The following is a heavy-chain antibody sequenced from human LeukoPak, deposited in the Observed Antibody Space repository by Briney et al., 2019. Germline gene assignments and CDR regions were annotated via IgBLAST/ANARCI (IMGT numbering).Heavy chain of an antibody. CDR2: IYHSGST. J-gene: IGHJ5*02. CDR1: GYSISSGYY. V-gene: IGHV4-38-2*02. D-gene: IGHD3-10*01. Sequence: SETLSLTCTVSGYSISSGYYWGWIRQPPGKGLEWIGSIYHSGSTYYNPSLKSRVTISVGTSKNQFSLKLSSVTAADTAVYYCARANMVRGVGSFSDRNWFDPWGQGTVVTVSS. CDR3: ARANMVRGVGSFSDRNWFDP.